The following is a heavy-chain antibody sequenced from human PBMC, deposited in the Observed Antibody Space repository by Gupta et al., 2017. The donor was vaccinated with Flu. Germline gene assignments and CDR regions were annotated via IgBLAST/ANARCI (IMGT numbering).Heavy chain of an antibody. CDR1: GFTFSSYW. D-gene: IGHD4-17*01. J-gene: IGHJ4*02. CDR2: INSDGSST. Sequence: VQLVESGGGLVQPGGSVRLSCAASGFTFSSYWMHWVRQAPGKGLVWVSRINSDGSSTSYADSVKGRFTIARDNAKNTLYLQMNSLRAEDTAVYYCARADYAMHFDYWGQGTLVTGAS. V-gene: IGHV3-74*01. CDR3: ARADYAMHFDY.